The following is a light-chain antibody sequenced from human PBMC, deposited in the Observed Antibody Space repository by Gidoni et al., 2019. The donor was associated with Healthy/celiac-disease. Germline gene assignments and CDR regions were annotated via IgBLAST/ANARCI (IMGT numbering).Light chain of an antibody. V-gene: IGKV1-33*01. CDR1: QDISNY. CDR2: DAS. CDR3: QQYDNLLSIT. Sequence: DIQMPHSPSSRSASVGDRVTITCQASQDISNYLNWYQQKPGKAPKLLSYDASNLETGVPSRFSGSGYGTDFTFTISSLQPEDIATYYCQQYDNLLSITFGQGTRLEIK. J-gene: IGKJ5*01.